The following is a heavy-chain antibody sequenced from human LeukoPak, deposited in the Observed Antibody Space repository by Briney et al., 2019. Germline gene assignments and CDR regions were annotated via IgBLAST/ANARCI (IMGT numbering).Heavy chain of an antibody. CDR1: GYTFTGDY. Sequence: ASVKVSCKASGYTFTGDYMHWVRQAPGQGLEWMGWINPNSGGTNYAQKFQGWVTMTRDTSISTAYMELSRLRSDDTAVYYCARDRGGSSSYGIDYWGQGTLVTVSS. CDR3: ARDRGGSSSYGIDY. J-gene: IGHJ4*02. V-gene: IGHV1-2*04. D-gene: IGHD6-6*01. CDR2: INPNSGGT.